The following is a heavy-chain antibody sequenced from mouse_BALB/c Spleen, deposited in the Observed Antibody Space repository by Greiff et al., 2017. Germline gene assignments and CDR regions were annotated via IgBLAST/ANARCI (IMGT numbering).Heavy chain of an antibody. J-gene: IGHJ2*01. CDR2: IDPANGNT. CDR3: ASRMGRYYFDY. CDR1: GFNIKDTY. V-gene: IGHV14-3*02. Sequence: VQLQQSGAELVKPGASVKLSCTASGFNIKDTYMHWVKQRPEQGLAWIGRIDPANGNTKYDPKFQGKATITADTSSNTAYLQLSSLTSEDTAVYYCASRMGRYYFDYWGQGTTLTVSS. D-gene: IGHD4-1*01.